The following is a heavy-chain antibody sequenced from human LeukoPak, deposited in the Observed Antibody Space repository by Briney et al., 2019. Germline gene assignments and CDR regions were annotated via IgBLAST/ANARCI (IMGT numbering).Heavy chain of an antibody. V-gene: IGHV4-4*07. Sequence: SETLSLTCTVSGGSISSYYWSWIRQPAGKGLEWIGRISSSGITNYNPSLKSRVTMSIDTSKNQFSLRLDSVTAADTAVYYCASDLLGYYSGSFDFWGQGTLVTVSS. CDR2: ISSSGIT. D-gene: IGHD3-10*01. CDR1: GGSISSYY. CDR3: ASDLLGYYSGSFDF. J-gene: IGHJ4*02.